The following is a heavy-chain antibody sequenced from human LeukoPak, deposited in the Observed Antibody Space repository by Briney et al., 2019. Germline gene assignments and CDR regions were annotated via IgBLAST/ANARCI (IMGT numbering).Heavy chain of an antibody. D-gene: IGHD1-14*01. CDR1: GFTFSSYG. CDR2: ISYDGSNK. Sequence: PGGSLRLSCAASGFTFSSYGMHWVRQAPGKGLEWVAVISYDGSNKYYADSVKGRFTISRDNSKNTLYLQMNSLRAEDTAVYYCARESLGNYFDYWGQGTLVTVSS. CDR3: ARESLGNYFDY. J-gene: IGHJ4*02. V-gene: IGHV3-30*03.